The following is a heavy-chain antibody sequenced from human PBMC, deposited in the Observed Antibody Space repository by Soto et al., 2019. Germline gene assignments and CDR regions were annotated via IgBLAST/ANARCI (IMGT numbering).Heavy chain of an antibody. CDR2: IKYSGTT. Sequence: SETLSLTCAVYGGSFSGYYWSWIRQPPGKGLEWIGEIKYSGTTNYNPSLKSRVTLSVDTSKNQFALKLSSVTAAETAVYYCARHGLTGSYYDAFDIWGQGTMVTVSS. CDR1: GGSFSGYY. D-gene: IGHD1-26*01. CDR3: ARHGLTGSYYDAFDI. V-gene: IGHV4-34*01. J-gene: IGHJ3*02.